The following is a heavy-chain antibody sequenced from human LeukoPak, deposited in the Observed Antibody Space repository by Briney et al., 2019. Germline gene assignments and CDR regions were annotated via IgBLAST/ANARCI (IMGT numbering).Heavy chain of an antibody. CDR1: GFTFSSYW. D-gene: IGHD2-15*01. CDR2: IKQDGSEK. CDR3: ARVSLVVVVAATPAFDP. V-gene: IGHV3-7*01. J-gene: IGHJ5*02. Sequence: GGSLRLSCAASGFTFSSYWMSWVRQAPGKGLEWVANIKQDGSEKYYVDSVKGRFTISRDSAKNSLYLQMNSLRAEDTAVYYCARVSLVVVVAATPAFDPWGQGTLVTVSS.